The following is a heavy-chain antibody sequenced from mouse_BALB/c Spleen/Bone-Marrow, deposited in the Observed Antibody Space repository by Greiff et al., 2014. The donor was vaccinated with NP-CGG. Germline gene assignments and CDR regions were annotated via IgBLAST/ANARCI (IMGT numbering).Heavy chain of an antibody. J-gene: IGHJ2*01. CDR1: GYAFSSSW. V-gene: IGHV1-82*01. CDR3: ARRGGNPSFDY. Sequence: QVQLKESGPELVKPGASVKISCKASGYAFSSSWMNWVKQRPGQGLEWIGRIYPGDGDTNYNGKFEGKATLTADKSSSTAYMQLSSLTSVDSAVYFCARRGGNPSFDYWGQGTTLTVSS. CDR2: IYPGDGDT. D-gene: IGHD2-1*01.